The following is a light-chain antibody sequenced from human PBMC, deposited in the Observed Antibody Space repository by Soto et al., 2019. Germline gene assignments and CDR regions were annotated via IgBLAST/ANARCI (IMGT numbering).Light chain of an antibody. Sequence: AIQLTQSPSSLSASVGDRVTISCRASQGISSALAWYQRKPGKPPRLLIYDASSLHSGVPSRFSGSGSGTDFTLTISSLQPEDFGSYYCQHVSDYPRAFGQGTMLDIE. CDR3: QHVSDYPRA. J-gene: IGKJ2*01. CDR1: QGISSA. V-gene: IGKV1D-13*01. CDR2: DAS.